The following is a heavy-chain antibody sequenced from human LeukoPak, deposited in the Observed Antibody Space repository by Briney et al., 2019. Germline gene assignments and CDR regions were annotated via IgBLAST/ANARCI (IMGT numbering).Heavy chain of an antibody. V-gene: IGHV3-48*04. CDR2: ISSSSSTI. CDR1: GFTFSSYS. D-gene: IGHD5-18*01. CDR3: ARAGYSYGLGDAFDI. Sequence: GGSLRLSCAASGFTFSSYSMNWVRQAPGKGLEWVSYISSSSSTIYYADSVKGRFTISRDNAKNSLYLQMNSLRAEDTAVYYCARAGYSYGLGDAFDIWGQGTKVTVSS. J-gene: IGHJ3*02.